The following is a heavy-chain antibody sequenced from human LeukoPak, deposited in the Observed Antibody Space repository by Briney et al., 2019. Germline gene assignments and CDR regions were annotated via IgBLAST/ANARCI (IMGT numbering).Heavy chain of an antibody. D-gene: IGHD3-3*01. V-gene: IGHV1-69*01. Sequence: SVKVSCKASGGTFSSYAISWVRQAPGQGLEWMGGIIPIFGTANYAQKFQGRVTITADESTSTAYMELSRLRSDDTAVYYCARESKTYYDSPIDYWGQGTLVTVSS. CDR1: GGTFSSYA. J-gene: IGHJ4*02. CDR2: IIPIFGTA. CDR3: ARESKTYYDSPIDY.